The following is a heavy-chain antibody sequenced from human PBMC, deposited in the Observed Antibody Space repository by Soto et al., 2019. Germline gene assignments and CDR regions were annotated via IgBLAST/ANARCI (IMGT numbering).Heavy chain of an antibody. CDR1: GSTFTSNG. CDR2: ISTYNENM. V-gene: IGHV1-18*04. D-gene: IGHD4-4*01. J-gene: IGHJ5*02. Sequence: ASVKVSCKVSGSTFTSNGIGWVRQAPGQGLEWLGWISTYNENMDSAPKLEDRLTMTTDRSTTTAYMELRNLESEDTAVYYCARSEYSNYDWFDPWGQGTLVTVSS. CDR3: ARSEYSNYDWFDP.